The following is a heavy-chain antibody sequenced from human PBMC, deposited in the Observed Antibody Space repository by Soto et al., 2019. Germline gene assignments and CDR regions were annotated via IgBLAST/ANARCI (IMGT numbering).Heavy chain of an antibody. J-gene: IGHJ5*02. CDR2: ISAYNGNT. D-gene: IGHD6-6*01. CDR1: GYTFTSYG. CDR3: ARNRQQLVLKNWFDP. Sequence: QVELVQSGAEVKKPGASVKVSCKASGYTFTSYGISWVRQAPGQGLEWMGWISAYNGNTNYAQKLQGRVTMTTDTSTSTAYMELRSLRSDDTAVYYCARNRQQLVLKNWFDPWGQGTLVTVSS. V-gene: IGHV1-18*04.